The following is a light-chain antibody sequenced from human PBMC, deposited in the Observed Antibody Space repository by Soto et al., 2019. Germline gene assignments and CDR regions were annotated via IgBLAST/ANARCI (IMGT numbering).Light chain of an antibody. V-gene: IGLV6-57*03. CDR3: QSYDSSNLV. CDR2: EDN. J-gene: IGLJ2*01. CDR1: SGSIASNY. Sequence: NFMLTQPHSVSDSPGKTVTISCTRSSGSIASNYVQWYQQRPGRAPTTVIYEDNQRPSGVPARFSGFIDSSSDSASLASCGLNTEDEADYYCQSYDSSNLVFGGGTELTVL.